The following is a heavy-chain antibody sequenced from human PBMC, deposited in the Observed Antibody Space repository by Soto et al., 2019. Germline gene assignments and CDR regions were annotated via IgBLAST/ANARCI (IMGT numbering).Heavy chain of an antibody. V-gene: IGHV1-69*13. CDR2: IIPIFGTA. CDR1: GGTFSSYA. Sequence: SVKVSCKASGGTFSSYAINWVRQAPGQGLELMGGIIPIFGTAIYAQKFQGRGTITADESTSTAYMELSSMRSEDTAVYYCARPIAARPYYYYGMDVWGQGTRVTVSS. D-gene: IGHD6-6*01. CDR3: ARPIAARPYYYYGMDV. J-gene: IGHJ6*02.